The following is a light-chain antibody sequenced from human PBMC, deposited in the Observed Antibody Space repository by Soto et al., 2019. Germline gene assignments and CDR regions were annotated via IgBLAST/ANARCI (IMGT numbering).Light chain of an antibody. CDR3: ILFASSDTLFV. CDR2: DVT. Sequence: QSALTQPASVSGSPGQSITISCSGTSSDVGDYDSVSWYQQLPGKAPKLIIYDVTNRLSGVSDRFSGSKSGNTASLTISGLQAEDEADYYCILFASSDTLFVFGTGTKVTVL. J-gene: IGLJ1*01. V-gene: IGLV2-14*03. CDR1: SSDVGDYDS.